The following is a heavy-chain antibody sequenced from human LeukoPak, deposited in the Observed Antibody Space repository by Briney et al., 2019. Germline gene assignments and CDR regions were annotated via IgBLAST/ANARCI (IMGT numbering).Heavy chain of an antibody. CDR2: MNPNSGNT. J-gene: IGHJ4*02. V-gene: IGHV1-8*01. Sequence: ASVKVSCKASGYTFTSYDINWVRQATGQGLEWMGWMNPNSGNTGYAQKFQGRVTMTRNTSISTAYMELSSLRSENTAVYYCARAKKQWLVRYYFDYWGQGTLVTVSS. CDR1: GYTFTSYD. D-gene: IGHD6-19*01. CDR3: ARAKKQWLVRYYFDY.